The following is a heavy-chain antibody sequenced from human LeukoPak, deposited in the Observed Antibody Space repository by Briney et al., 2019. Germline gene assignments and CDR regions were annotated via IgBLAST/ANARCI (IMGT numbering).Heavy chain of an antibody. Sequence: SETLSLTCAVYGGSFSGYYWSWIRQPPGKGLEWIGEINHSGSTNYNPSLKSRVTISVDTSKNQFSLKLSSVTAADTAVYYCARGRLCSSTSCYDVYYYYYYVDVWGKGTTVTVSS. CDR2: INHSGST. CDR1: GGSFSGYY. V-gene: IGHV4-34*01. CDR3: ARGRLCSSTSCYDVYYYYYYVDV. J-gene: IGHJ6*03. D-gene: IGHD2-2*01.